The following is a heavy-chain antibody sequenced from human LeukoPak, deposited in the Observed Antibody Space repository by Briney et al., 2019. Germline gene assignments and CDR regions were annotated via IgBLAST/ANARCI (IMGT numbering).Heavy chain of an antibody. D-gene: IGHD3-10*01. Sequence: SETLSLTCAVSGGSISSDDYSWSWIRQPPGKGLEWIGYIYHRGTTYYNPSLKSRVTISVDRSKNQFSLKLSSVTAADTAVYYCARGPLQTIMVRAWFDPWGRGTLVTVSS. CDR3: ARGPLQTIMVRAWFDP. CDR2: IYHRGTT. J-gene: IGHJ5*02. CDR1: GGSISSDDYS. V-gene: IGHV4-30-2*01.